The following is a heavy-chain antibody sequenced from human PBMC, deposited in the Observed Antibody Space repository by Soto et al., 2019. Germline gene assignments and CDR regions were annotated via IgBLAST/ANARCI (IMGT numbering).Heavy chain of an antibody. J-gene: IGHJ6*02. CDR2: INHSGST. Sequence: SETLSLTCAVYGGSFSGYYWSWIRQPPGKGLEGIGEINHSGSTNYNPSLKSRVTIPVDTSKNQFSLKLSSVTAADTAVYYCARDLPSVATMGYGMDVWGQGTTVTVSS. CDR3: ARDLPSVATMGYGMDV. V-gene: IGHV4-34*01. CDR1: GGSFSGYY. D-gene: IGHD5-12*01.